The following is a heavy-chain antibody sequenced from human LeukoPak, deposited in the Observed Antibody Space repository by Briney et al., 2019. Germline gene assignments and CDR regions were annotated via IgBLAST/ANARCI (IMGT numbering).Heavy chain of an antibody. J-gene: IGHJ4*02. V-gene: IGHV1-2*06. Sequence: ASMKVSCKASGYTFTGYYMHWVRQAPGQGLEWMGRINPYSGGTNYAQKFQGRVTMTRDTSISTAYMELSRLRSDDTAVYYCARDEKKYCSGGSCPAYFDYWGEGTRVTVSS. CDR3: ARDEKKYCSGGSCPAYFDY. CDR2: INPYSGGT. CDR1: GYTFTGYY. D-gene: IGHD2-15*01.